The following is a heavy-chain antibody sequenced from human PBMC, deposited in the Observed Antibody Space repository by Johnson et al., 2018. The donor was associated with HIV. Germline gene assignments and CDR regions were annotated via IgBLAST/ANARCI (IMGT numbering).Heavy chain of an antibody. D-gene: IGHD6-19*01. V-gene: IGHV3-23*04. CDR1: VFTFNSYA. J-gene: IGHJ3*02. CDR2: ISGSGGST. Sequence: EMQLVESGGGVVQPGGSLRLSCAASVFTFNSYAMSWVRQGPGKGLEWVAAISGSGGSTYYADSVKGRFTISRDNSRNTLYLQMKSLRAEDTAVYYCAKDLGITVAGRGGLDAFDIWGQGTMVTVSS. CDR3: AKDLGITVAGRGGLDAFDI.